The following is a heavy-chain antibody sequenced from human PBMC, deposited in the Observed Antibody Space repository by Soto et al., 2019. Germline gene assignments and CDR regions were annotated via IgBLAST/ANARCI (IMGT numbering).Heavy chain of an antibody. CDR1: GYSFTNND. J-gene: IGHJ5*02. CDR3: ARMATFGSLNWFDP. D-gene: IGHD3-10*01. CDR2: MNPGSGNT. V-gene: IGHV1-8*01. Sequence: ASVKVSCKASGYSFTNNDVSWVRQATGQGLEWMGWMNPGSGNTGYAQKFQGRVTMTRDISIATAYMELSGLTPDDTAIYYCARMATFGSLNWFDPWGQGPLVTVPS.